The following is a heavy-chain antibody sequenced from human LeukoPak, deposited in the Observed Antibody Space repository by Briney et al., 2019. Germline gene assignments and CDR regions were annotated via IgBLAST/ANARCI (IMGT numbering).Heavy chain of an antibody. Sequence: SETLSLTCTVSGGSISSSSYYWGWLRQPPGKGLEWIGYIYYSGSTYYNPSLKSRITISVDTSKNQFSLKLSSVTAADTAVYYCARDQGATGLDYWGQGTLVTVSS. J-gene: IGHJ4*02. V-gene: IGHV4-30-4*08. CDR1: GGSISSSSYY. CDR2: IYYSGST. D-gene: IGHD1-26*01. CDR3: ARDQGATGLDY.